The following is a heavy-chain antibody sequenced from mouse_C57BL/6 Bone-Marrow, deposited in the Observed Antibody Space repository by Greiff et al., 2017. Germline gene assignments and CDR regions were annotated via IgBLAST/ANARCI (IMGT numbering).Heavy chain of an antibody. CDR1: GYTFTSYW. Sequence: QVQLQQPGAELVKPGASVKMSCKASGYTFTSYWITWVKQRPGQGLAWIGDIYPGSGSTNYNEKFKSKATLTVDTSSSTAYMQLSSLTSEDSAVYYCARKGITTVIEYWGQGTTLTVSS. CDR2: IYPGSGST. CDR3: ARKGITTVIEY. D-gene: IGHD1-1*01. V-gene: IGHV1-55*01. J-gene: IGHJ2*01.